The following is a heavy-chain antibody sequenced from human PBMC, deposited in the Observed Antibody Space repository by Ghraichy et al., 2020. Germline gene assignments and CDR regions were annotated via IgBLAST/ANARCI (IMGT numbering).Heavy chain of an antibody. Sequence: SETLSLTCAISGDSVSSNSAAWNWIRQSPSRGLEWLGRTYYRSKWYNDYAVSVKSRITINPDTSKNQFSLQLNSVTPEDTAVYYCARVNLPGITSFVYGFDPWGQGTLVTVSS. CDR3: ARVNLPGITSFVYGFDP. V-gene: IGHV6-1*01. J-gene: IGHJ5*02. CDR1: GDSVSSNSAA. D-gene: IGHD3-10*01. CDR2: TYYRSKWYN.